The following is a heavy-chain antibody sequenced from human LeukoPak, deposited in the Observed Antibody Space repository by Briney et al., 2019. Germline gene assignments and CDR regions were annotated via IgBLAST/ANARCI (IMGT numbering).Heavy chain of an antibody. Sequence: SETLSLTCTVSGGSTSSYYWSWIRQPAGKGLEWIGRIYASGSTTYNPSLKSRVTISLDTSKNQFSLKLRSVTAADTAVYYCARHEATSLPRPHLYHWGQGTLVTVSS. CDR1: GGSTSSYY. V-gene: IGHV4-4*07. D-gene: IGHD1-26*01. CDR3: ARHEATSLPRPHLYH. CDR2: IYASGST. J-gene: IGHJ1*01.